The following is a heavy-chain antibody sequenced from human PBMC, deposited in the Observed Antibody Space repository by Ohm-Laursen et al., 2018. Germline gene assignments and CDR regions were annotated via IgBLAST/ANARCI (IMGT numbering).Heavy chain of an antibody. CDR3: AKVYYCSGGSCYSWELTNGFDI. CDR1: GFTFSSYW. Sequence: SLRLSCTASGFTFSSYWMHWVRQAPGKGLVWVSRINSDGSSTSYADSVKGRFTISRDNAKNTLYLQMNSLRAEDTAVYYCAKVYYCSGGSCYSWELTNGFDIWGQGTMVTVSS. D-gene: IGHD2-15*01. CDR2: INSDGSST. V-gene: IGHV3-74*01. J-gene: IGHJ3*02.